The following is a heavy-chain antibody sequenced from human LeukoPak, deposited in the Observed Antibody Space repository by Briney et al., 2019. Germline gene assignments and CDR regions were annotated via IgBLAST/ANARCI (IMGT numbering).Heavy chain of an antibody. V-gene: IGHV3-33*06. CDR3: AKLPPIAVGDV. Sequence: GGSLRLSCAASGFTFSSYGMHWVRQAPGKGLEWVAVIWYDGSNKYYADSVKGRFTISRDNSKNTLYLQMNSLRAEDTAVYYCAKLPPIAVGDVWGQGTTVTVSS. CDR2: IWYDGSNK. D-gene: IGHD6-19*01. J-gene: IGHJ6*02. CDR1: GFTFSSYG.